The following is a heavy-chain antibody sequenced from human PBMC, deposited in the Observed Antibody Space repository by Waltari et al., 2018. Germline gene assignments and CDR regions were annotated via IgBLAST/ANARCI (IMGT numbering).Heavy chain of an antibody. J-gene: IGHJ4*02. V-gene: IGHV4-34*01. D-gene: IGHD5-18*01. Sequence: QVQLQQWGAGLLKPSETLSLTCAVYGGSFSGYYWSWIRQPPGKGLEWIGEINHSGSTNYNPSLKSRVTISVDTSKNQFSLKLSSVTAADTAVYYCARGNTVDTAFDYWGQGTLVTVSS. CDR2: INHSGST. CDR1: GGSFSGYY. CDR3: ARGNTVDTAFDY.